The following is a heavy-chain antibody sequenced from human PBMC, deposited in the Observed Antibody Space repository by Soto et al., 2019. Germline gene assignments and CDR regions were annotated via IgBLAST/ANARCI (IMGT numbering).Heavy chain of an antibody. Sequence: QVTLKESGPVLVKPTETLTLTCTVSGFSLSNARMGVSWIRQSPGKALEWLAHIFSNDEKSYSTTLKNRLTISXDTSHSXXVLTMTNMDPVDTATYYCARINFGIPAAILRWFDPWGQGTLVTVSS. J-gene: IGHJ5*02. CDR2: IFSNDEK. CDR1: GFSLSNARMG. V-gene: IGHV2-26*01. D-gene: IGHD2-2*01. CDR3: ARINFGIPAAILRWFDP.